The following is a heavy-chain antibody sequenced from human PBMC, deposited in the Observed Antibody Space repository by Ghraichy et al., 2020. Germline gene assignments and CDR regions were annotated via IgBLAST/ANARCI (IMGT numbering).Heavy chain of an antibody. CDR1: GGSINSGSFS. Sequence: SETLSLTCAVSGGSINSGSFSGSWIRQPPGKGLEWIGYIYQSGSTYYNPSLKSRVTISLDDSKNQFSLRLTSVTAADTAVYYCARAPYDDDGFYDDGFDIWGQGTMFTDSS. CDR3: ARAPYDDDGFYDDGFDI. J-gene: IGHJ3*02. CDR2: IYQSGST. D-gene: IGHD3-22*01. V-gene: IGHV4-30-2*01.